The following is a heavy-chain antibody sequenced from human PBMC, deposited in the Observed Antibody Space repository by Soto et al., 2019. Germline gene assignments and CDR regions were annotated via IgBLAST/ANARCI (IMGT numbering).Heavy chain of an antibody. Sequence: PSETMSLTCTVSGAYISSYSWSWIRQPPRKGLEWIGYIYYSGSTNYNPSLKSRVTISVDTSKNQFSLKLSSVTAADTAVYYCAREWGRRDGYNRYYFDYWGQGTLVTVS. CDR1: GAYISSYS. D-gene: IGHD5-12*01. J-gene: IGHJ4*02. V-gene: IGHV4-59*01. CDR2: IYYSGST. CDR3: AREWGRRDGYNRYYFDY.